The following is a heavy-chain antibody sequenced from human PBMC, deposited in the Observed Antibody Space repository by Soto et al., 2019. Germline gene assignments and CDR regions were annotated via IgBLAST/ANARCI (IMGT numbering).Heavy chain of an antibody. CDR2: ISYEGSNT. D-gene: IGHD1-1*01. V-gene: IGHV3-30-3*01. CDR1: GFTFGTYA. J-gene: IGHJ6*02. CDR3: ARVTPGNNLYYFYGLDV. Sequence: VGSLRLSCVAPGFTFGTYAIHWVRLAPGKGLQWVALISYEGSNTYYADSVKGRFTVSRDNSKNTLYLQMNSLRPEDTGVYYCARVTPGNNLYYFYGLDVWGQGTSVTVSS.